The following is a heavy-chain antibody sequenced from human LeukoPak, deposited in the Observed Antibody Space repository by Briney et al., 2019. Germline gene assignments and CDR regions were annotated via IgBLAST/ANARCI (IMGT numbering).Heavy chain of an antibody. CDR3: AKDSHYDFWSGYYDY. CDR2: INSDGIST. CDR1: GFTFSNYW. Sequence: PGGSLRLSCAASGFTFSNYWMHWVRQAPGKGLVWVSRINSDGISTSYADSVKGRFTISRDNAKNSLYLQMNSLRAEDMALYYCAKDSHYDFWSGYYDYWGRGTLVTVSS. V-gene: IGHV3-74*01. D-gene: IGHD3-3*01. J-gene: IGHJ4*02.